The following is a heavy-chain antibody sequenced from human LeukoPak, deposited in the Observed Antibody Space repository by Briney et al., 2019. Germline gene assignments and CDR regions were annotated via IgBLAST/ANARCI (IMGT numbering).Heavy chain of an antibody. CDR3: ARSTGPSVVAAKAFSDY. CDR1: GYSISSGYY. J-gene: IGHJ4*02. V-gene: IGHV4-38-2*01. D-gene: IGHD2-15*01. Sequence: PSETLSLTCAVSGYSISSGYYWGWIRQPPGKGLEWIGSIYHSGSTYYNPSLKSRVTISVDTSKNQFSLKLSSVTAADTAVYYCARSTGPSVVAAKAFSDYWGQGTLVTVSS. CDR2: IYHSGST.